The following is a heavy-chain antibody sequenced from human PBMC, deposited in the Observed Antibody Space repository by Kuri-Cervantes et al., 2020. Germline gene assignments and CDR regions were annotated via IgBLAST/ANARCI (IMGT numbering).Heavy chain of an antibody. CDR3: SGHQGPTPGF. V-gene: IGHV3-21*06. D-gene: IGHD2-2*01. CDR2: MSSSGDYK. Sequence: GGSLRLSCAASGFTFSKYSMNWVRQAPGKGLEWVSAMSSSGDYKYYADSVKGRFTISRDNAKNSLYLQMDSLRPDDTAFYYCSGHQGPTPGFWGQGTLVTVSS. CDR1: GFTFSKYS. J-gene: IGHJ4*02.